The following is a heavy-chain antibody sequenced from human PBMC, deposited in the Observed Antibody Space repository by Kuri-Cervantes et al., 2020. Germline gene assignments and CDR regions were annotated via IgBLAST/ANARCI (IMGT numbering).Heavy chain of an antibody. CDR2: IYHSGST. Sequence: ESLKISCAASGFTFSSYAMSWVRQAPGKGLEWIGSIYHSGSTYYNSSLKSRVSISVDTSKNQFSLKLRSVTAADTAVYYCARGSRGRGYYYMDVWGKGTTVTVSS. D-gene: IGHD3-16*01. CDR3: ARGSRGRGYYYMDV. J-gene: IGHJ6*03. V-gene: IGHV4-38-2*01. CDR1: GFTFSSYA.